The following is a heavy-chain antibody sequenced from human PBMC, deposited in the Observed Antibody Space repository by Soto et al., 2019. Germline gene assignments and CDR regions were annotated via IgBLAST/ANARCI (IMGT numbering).Heavy chain of an antibody. CDR2: IYSTGSK. J-gene: IGHJ6*02. V-gene: IGHV3-66*01. CDR3: ARRIPFGYGMDV. CDR1: GFTVSSKY. D-gene: IGHD2-21*01. Sequence: GGSLRLSCAASGFTVSSKYMSWVRQAPGKGLEWVSSIYSTGSKYYADSVKGRFTISRDDSKNTLYLQMNSLRAEDTAVYYCARRIPFGYGMDVWGQGTTVTVSS.